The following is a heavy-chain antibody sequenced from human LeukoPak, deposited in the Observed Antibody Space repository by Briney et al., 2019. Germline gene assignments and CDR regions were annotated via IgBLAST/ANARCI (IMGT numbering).Heavy chain of an antibody. CDR3: ARGTLDSSGWYHMDV. CDR2: IYTSGST. J-gene: IGHJ6*03. Sequence: PSETLSLTCTVSGGSINNYYWSWIRQPAGKGLECIGRIYTSGSTNYNPSLKSRVTMSVDTSKSQFSLKLTSVTAADSAVYYCARGTLDSSGWYHMDVWGKGTTVTVSS. V-gene: IGHV4-4*07. CDR1: GGSINNYY. D-gene: IGHD6-19*01.